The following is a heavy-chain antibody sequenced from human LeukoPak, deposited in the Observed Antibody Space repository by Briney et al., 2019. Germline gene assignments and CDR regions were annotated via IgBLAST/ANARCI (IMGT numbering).Heavy chain of an antibody. V-gene: IGHV4-59*12. CDR2: IYHSGST. CDR3: ARVVCSSTSCYFDY. CDR1: GGSISSYY. D-gene: IGHD2-2*01. Sequence: SETLSLTCTVSGGSISSYYWSWIRQPPGKGLEWIGYIYHSGSTYYNPSLKSRVTISVDRSKNQFSLKLSSVTAADTAVYYCARVVCSSTSCYFDYWGQGTLVTVSS. J-gene: IGHJ4*02.